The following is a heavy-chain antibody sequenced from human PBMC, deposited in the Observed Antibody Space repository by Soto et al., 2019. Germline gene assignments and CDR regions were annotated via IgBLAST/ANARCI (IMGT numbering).Heavy chain of an antibody. D-gene: IGHD6-13*01. J-gene: IGHJ4*02. CDR1: GFTFSSYG. CDR2: IWYDGSNK. CDR3: ARGPSSWYYFDY. V-gene: IGHV3-33*01. Sequence: QVQLVESGGGVVQPGRSLRLSCAASGFTFSSYGMHWVRQAPGKGLEWVAVIWYDGSNKYYADSVKGRFTISRDNSKNTLYLHMNSLRAEDTAVYYCARGPSSWYYFDYWGQGTLVTVSS.